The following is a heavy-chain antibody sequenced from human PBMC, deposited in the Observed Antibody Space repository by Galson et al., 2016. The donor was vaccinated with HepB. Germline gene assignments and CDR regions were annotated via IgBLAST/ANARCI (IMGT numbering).Heavy chain of an antibody. CDR1: GYKFTSHW. D-gene: IGHD6-13*01. J-gene: IGHJ5*02. CDR2: IDPSDSYT. V-gene: IGHV5-10-1*01. Sequence: QSGAEVKKPGESLRISCKATGYKFTSHWINWVRQMPGKGLEWMGRIDPSDSYTNYSPSFQGHVTISFDKSISTAYLQWRSLKASDTAIYYCAKSLGIAEYHWSDPWGQGTLVVVSS. CDR3: AKSLGIAEYHWSDP.